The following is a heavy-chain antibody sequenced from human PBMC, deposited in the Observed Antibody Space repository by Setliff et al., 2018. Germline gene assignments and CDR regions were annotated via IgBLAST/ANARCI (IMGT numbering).Heavy chain of an antibody. D-gene: IGHD1-26*01. CDR2: INHSGST. CDR3: ARVRYSGSYGYYYYYMDV. J-gene: IGHJ6*03. V-gene: IGHV4-34*01. CDR1: GFTFTNYW. Sequence: GSLRLSCAASGFTFTNYWINWVRQPPGKGLEWIGEINHSGSTNYNPSLKSRVTVSVDTSKNQFSLKLSSVTAADTAVYYCARVRYSGSYGYYYYYMDVWGKGTTVTAP.